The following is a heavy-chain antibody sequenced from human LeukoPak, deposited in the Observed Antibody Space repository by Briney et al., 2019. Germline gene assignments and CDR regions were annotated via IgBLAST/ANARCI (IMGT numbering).Heavy chain of an antibody. J-gene: IGHJ3*02. CDR3: ARRSYYDSSGSDAFDI. Sequence: GDSLKISCKGSGYSFTSYWIGWVRQMPGKGLEWMGIIYPGDSDTRYSPSFQGQVTISADKSISTAYLQWSSLKASDTAMYYCARRSYYDSSGSDAFDIWGQGTMVTVSS. D-gene: IGHD3-22*01. V-gene: IGHV5-51*01. CDR2: IYPGDSDT. CDR1: GYSFTSYW.